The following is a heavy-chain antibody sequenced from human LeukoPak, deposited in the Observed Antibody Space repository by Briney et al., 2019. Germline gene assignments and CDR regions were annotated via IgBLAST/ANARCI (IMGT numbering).Heavy chain of an antibody. J-gene: IGHJ6*03. CDR2: ISGSGGST. D-gene: IGHD2-2*01. V-gene: IGHV3-23*01. CDR3: AKENIVVVLAAIAWGYYYYYYYMDV. Sequence: GGSLRLSCAASGFTFSSYAMSWVRQAPGKGLEWVSAISGSGGSTYYADSVKGRFTISRDNSKNTLYLQMNSLRAEDTAVYYCAKENIVVVLAAIAWGYYYYYYYMDVWGKGTTVTVSS. CDR1: GFTFSSYA.